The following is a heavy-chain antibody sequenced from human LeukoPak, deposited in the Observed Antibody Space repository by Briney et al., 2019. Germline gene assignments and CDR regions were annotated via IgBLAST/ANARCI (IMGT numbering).Heavy chain of an antibody. V-gene: IGHV3-30*04. D-gene: IGHD3-22*01. J-gene: IGHJ5*02. CDR1: GFTFSSYA. CDR3: AKEFDSSGYHNWFDP. Sequence: PGRSLRLSCAASGFTFSSYAMHWVRQAPGKGLEWVAVISYDGSNKYYADSVKGRFTISRDNSKNTLYLQMNSLRAEDTAVYYCAKEFDSSGYHNWFDPWGQGTLVTVSS. CDR2: ISYDGSNK.